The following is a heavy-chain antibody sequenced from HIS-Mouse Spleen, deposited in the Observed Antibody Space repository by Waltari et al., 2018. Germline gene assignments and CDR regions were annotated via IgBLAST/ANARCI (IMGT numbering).Heavy chain of an antibody. CDR3: AREIPYSSSWYDWYFDL. CDR2: IYYSGST. D-gene: IGHD6-13*01. CDR1: GGYISSRSSS. Sequence: QLQLQESGPGLVKPSETLSLTCTVSGGYISSRSSSWGWIRQPPGKGLEWIGSIYYSGSTYYNPSLKSRVTISVDTSKNQFSLKLSSVTAADTAVYYCAREIPYSSSWYDWYFDLWGRGTLVTVSS. V-gene: IGHV4-39*07. J-gene: IGHJ2*01.